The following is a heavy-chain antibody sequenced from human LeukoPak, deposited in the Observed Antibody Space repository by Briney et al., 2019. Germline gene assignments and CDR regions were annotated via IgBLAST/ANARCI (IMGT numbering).Heavy chain of an antibody. CDR1: GYTFTGYY. CDR2: INPNSGGT. V-gene: IGHV1-2*02. Sequence: ASVKVSCKASGYTFTGYYMQWVRQAPGQGLEWMGWINPNSGGTNYAQKFQGRVTMTRDTSISTAYMELSRLRSDDTAVYYCARSGFYGSGSYYNDPDFDYWGQGTLVTVSS. D-gene: IGHD3-10*01. CDR3: ARSGFYGSGSYYNDPDFDY. J-gene: IGHJ4*02.